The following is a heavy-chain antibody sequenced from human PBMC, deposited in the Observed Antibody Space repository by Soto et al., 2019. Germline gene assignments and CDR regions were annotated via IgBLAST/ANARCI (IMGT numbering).Heavy chain of an antibody. CDR1: GYNFAGYW. CDR2: IYPSDSDT. D-gene: IGHD3-3*01. J-gene: IGHJ4*02. Sequence: GESLKISCKGSGYNFAGYWIAWVRQMPGKGLELMGIIYPSDSDTRYRPSFQGQVTISADKSISSAYLQWSSLRASDTAMYYCARGGVSTRTFDYWGQGSLVTVSS. V-gene: IGHV5-51*01. CDR3: ARGGVSTRTFDY.